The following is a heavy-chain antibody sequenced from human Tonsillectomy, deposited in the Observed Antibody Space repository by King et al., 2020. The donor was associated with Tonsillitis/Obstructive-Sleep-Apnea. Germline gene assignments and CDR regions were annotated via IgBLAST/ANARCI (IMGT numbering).Heavy chain of an antibody. CDR3: AKDRLEMATIIDY. V-gene: IGHV3-30*18. J-gene: IGHJ4*02. Sequence: VQLVESGGGVVQPGRSLRLSCAASGFTFSSYGMHWVRHAPGKGLEGVAVISYDGSNKYNADSVKGRFTISRDNSKNTLYLQMNSLRAEDTAVYYCAKDRLEMATIIDYWGQGTLVTVSS. CDR2: ISYDGSNK. CDR1: GFTFSSYG. D-gene: IGHD5-24*01.